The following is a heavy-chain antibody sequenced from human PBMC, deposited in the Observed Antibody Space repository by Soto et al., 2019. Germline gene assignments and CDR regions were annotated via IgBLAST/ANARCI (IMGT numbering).Heavy chain of an antibody. D-gene: IGHD6-13*01. CDR1: GYTFTGYY. V-gene: IGHV1-2*02. Sequence: GASVNVSCKASGYTFTGYYMHWVRQAPGQGLEWMGWINPNSGGTNYAQKFQGRVTMTRDKSISTAYMELSRLGSDDTAVYYCARAGRRVAAAGCPWFDPWGQGTLVTVSS. CDR3: ARAGRRVAAAGCPWFDP. J-gene: IGHJ5*02. CDR2: INPNSGGT.